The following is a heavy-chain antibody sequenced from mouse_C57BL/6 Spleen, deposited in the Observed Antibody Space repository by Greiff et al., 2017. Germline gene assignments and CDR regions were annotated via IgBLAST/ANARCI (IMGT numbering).Heavy chain of an antibody. CDR2: FTMYSDAT. V-gene: IGHV1-49*01. CDR3: ASGDYSNPFAY. Sequence: LKESGAELVRPGSSVKLSCKDSYFAFMASAMPWVTQRPGHGLEWIGSFTMYSDATEYSENFKGKATLTANTSSSTAYMERSSLTSEDSAVYYCASGDYSNPFAYWGQGTLVTVSA. D-gene: IGHD2-5*01. CDR1: YFAFMASA. J-gene: IGHJ3*01.